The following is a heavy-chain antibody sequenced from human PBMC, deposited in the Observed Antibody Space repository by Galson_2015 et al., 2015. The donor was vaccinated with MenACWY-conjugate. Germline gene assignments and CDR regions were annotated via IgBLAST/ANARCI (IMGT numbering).Heavy chain of an antibody. CDR1: GDSVSSNSAA. J-gene: IGHJ6*03. D-gene: IGHD6-13*01. V-gene: IGHV6-1*01. CDR3: ARDRGGSWYVGYYYYYMDV. CDR2: TYYRSKWYN. Sequence: CAISGDSVSSNSAAWNWIRQSPSRGLEWLGRTYYRSKWYNDYAVSVKSRITINPDTSKNQFSLQLNSVTPEDTAVYYCARDRGGSWYVGYYYYYMDVWGKGTTVTVSS.